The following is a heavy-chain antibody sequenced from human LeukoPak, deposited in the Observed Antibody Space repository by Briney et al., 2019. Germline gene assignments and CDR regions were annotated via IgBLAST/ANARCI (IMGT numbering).Heavy chain of an antibody. CDR3: ASLTPAGYSSSWYPESFDY. CDR2: INPNSGGT. D-gene: IGHD6-13*01. V-gene: IGHV1-2*06. J-gene: IGHJ4*02. CDR1: GYTFTGYY. Sequence: GASVKVSCKASGYTFTGYYTHWVRQAPGQGLEWMGRINPNSGGTNYAQKFQGRVTMTRDTSISTAYMELSRLRSDDTAVYYCASLTPAGYSSSWYPESFDYWGQGTLVTVSS.